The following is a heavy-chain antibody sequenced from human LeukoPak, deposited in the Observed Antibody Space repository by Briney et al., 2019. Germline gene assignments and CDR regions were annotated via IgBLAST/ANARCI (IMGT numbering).Heavy chain of an antibody. CDR2: IYHSGST. Sequence: SETLSLTCTVSGGSISSGGYYWSWIRQPPGKGLEWIGYIYHSGSTYYNPSLKSRVTISVDRSKNQFSLKLSSVTAADTAVYYCAREDRGLFDYWGQEPWSPSPQ. CDR3: AREDRGLFDY. V-gene: IGHV4-30-2*01. J-gene: IGHJ4*01. D-gene: IGHD3-10*01. CDR1: GGSISSGGYY.